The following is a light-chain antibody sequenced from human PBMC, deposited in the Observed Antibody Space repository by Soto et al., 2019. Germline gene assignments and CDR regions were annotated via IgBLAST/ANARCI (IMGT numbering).Light chain of an antibody. J-gene: IGKJ5*01. CDR3: QQYNSWPPIT. V-gene: IGKV3-15*01. Sequence: EIVLTQSPATLSVSPGERVTLSCRASQSVDINLAWYQQKPGQAPRLLIYGASTRATGIPDRFSGSGSGTEFTLTISSLQSEDFAVYYCQQYNSWPPITFGQGTRLEIK. CDR1: QSVDIN. CDR2: GAS.